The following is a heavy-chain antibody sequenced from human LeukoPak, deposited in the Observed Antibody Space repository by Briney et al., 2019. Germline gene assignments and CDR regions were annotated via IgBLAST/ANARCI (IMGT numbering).Heavy chain of an antibody. CDR2: IWYDGSKK. D-gene: IGHD6-6*01. V-gene: IGHV3-33*06. Sequence: GGSLRLSCAASGFTFSSYGTHWVRQAPGKGLEWVAVIWYDGSKKYYVDSVKGRFTISRDNSKNTLYLQMNSLRAEDTAMYYCAKDRIAVRPGWFDPWGQGTLVTVSS. J-gene: IGHJ5*02. CDR3: AKDRIAVRPGWFDP. CDR1: GFTFSSYG.